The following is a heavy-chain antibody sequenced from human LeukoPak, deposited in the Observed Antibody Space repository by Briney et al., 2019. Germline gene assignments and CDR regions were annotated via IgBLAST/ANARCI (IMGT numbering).Heavy chain of an antibody. CDR1: GFTFSSYA. D-gene: IGHD1-26*01. CDR2: ISSNGGST. Sequence: GGSLRLSCAASGFTFSSYAMHWVRQAPGKGLEYVSAISSNGGSTYYANSVKGRFTISRDNSKNTLYLQMGSPRAEDMAVYYCARSGPGAYYYYGMDVWGQGTTVTVSS. J-gene: IGHJ6*02. CDR3: ARSGPGAYYYYGMDV. V-gene: IGHV3-64*01.